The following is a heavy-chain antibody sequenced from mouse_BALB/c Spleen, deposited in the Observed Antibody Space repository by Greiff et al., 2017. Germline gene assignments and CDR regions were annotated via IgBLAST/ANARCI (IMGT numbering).Heavy chain of an antibody. D-gene: IGHD2-14*01. J-gene: IGHJ4*01. CDR1: GYTFSSYW. CDR3: AREVRRGVYAMDY. V-gene: IGHV1-9*01. CDR2: ILPGSGST. Sequence: QVQLKESGAELMKPGASVKISCKATGYTFSSYWIEWVKQRPGHGLEWIGEILPGSGSTNYNEKFKGKATFTADTSSNTAYMQLSSLTSEDSAVYYCAREVRRGVYAMDYWGQGTSVTVSS.